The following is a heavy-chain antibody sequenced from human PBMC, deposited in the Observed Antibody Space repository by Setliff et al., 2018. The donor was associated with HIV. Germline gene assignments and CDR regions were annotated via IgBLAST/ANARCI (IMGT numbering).Heavy chain of an antibody. J-gene: IGHJ4*02. D-gene: IGHD6-19*01. CDR3: ARRRGQKATGWYYFDF. Sequence: SETLSLTCTVSGGPITSNTYFWDWIRQAPGKGLEWIGSIYHSGNTYYNPSLKSRVSISVDTSKRQFSLKLTSVTAGDSALYYCARRRGQKATGWYYFDFWGQGALVTVSS. CDR2: IYHSGNT. CDR1: GGPITSNTYF. V-gene: IGHV4-39*01.